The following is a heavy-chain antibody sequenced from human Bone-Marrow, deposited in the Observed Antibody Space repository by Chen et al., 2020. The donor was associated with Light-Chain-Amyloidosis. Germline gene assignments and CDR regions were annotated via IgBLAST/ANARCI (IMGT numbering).Heavy chain of an antibody. J-gene: IGHJ4*02. CDR2: FSNIAKT. V-gene: IGHV3-23*04. D-gene: IGHD6-19*01. Sequence: EVQLVESGGGLVQPGGSLRLSCAASGFPISRRAMSWVRQAPGKGLEWVSSFSNIAKTYYADSVRGRFTIFRDNTKNTLDLQMNSLRAEDTAVYYCAKDHPTSGWPAFDSWGQGTLVTVSS. CDR1: GFPISRRA. CDR3: AKDHPTSGWPAFDS.